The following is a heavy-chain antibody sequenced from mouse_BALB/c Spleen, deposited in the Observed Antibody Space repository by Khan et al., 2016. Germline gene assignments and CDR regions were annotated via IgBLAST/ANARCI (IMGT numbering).Heavy chain of an antibody. V-gene: IGHV3-2*02. J-gene: IGHJ2*01. CDR2: ISYSGST. CDR1: GYSITSDYA. D-gene: IGHD1-1*01. Sequence: EVKLEVSGPGLVKPSQSLSLTCTVSGYSITSDYAWNWIRQFPGNKLEWMGYISYSGSTSYNPSLKSRISITRDTSKNPFFLQLNSVTTEDTATXYCASRSSGYFDYWGQGTTLTVSS. CDR3: ASRSSGYFDY.